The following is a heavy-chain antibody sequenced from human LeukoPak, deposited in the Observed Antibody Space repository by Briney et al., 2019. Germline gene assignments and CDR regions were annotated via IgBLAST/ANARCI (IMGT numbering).Heavy chain of an antibody. J-gene: IGHJ4*02. CDR3: ARNLRPDFDY. V-gene: IGHV6-1*01. Sequence: SQTLSLTCAISGDSFSSSSSAWSWLRQSPSRGLEWLGRAYYRSKWHIDYAVSVKSLITINPDTSKNQFSLQLNSVTPEDTAVYYCARNLRPDFDYWGQGTLVTVSS. CDR2: AYYRSKWHI. CDR1: GDSFSSSSSA.